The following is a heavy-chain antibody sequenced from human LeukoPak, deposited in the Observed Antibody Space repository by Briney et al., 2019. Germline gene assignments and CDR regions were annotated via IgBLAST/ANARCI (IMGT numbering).Heavy chain of an antibody. V-gene: IGHV1-69*13. CDR1: GGTFIRYA. D-gene: IGHD5-12*01. CDR2: IIPIFGTA. CDR3: ARAYSGYDFFDY. Sequence: SVKVSCKASGGTFIRYAISWVRQAPGQGLEWMGGIIPIFGTANYAQKFQGRVTITADESTSTAYMEVSSLRSEDTAVYYCARAYSGYDFFDYWGQGILVTVSS. J-gene: IGHJ4*02.